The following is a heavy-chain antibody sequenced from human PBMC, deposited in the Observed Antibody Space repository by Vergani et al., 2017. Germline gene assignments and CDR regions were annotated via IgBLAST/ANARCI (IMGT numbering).Heavy chain of an antibody. CDR1: RSTFKTYG. CDR2: IYYDGSNA. D-gene: IGHD5-18*01. V-gene: IGHV3-33*01. CDR3: ARADTAMAGPFDY. J-gene: IGHJ4*02. Sequence: QGQLVESGGGIVQPGRSLTLSCVASRSTFKTYGMHWVRQAPGKGLEWVGLIYYDGSNAYYADSVKGRFTISRDNSKNTLYLQMSSLRAEDTAVYYCARADTAMAGPFDYWGQGTLVTVSS.